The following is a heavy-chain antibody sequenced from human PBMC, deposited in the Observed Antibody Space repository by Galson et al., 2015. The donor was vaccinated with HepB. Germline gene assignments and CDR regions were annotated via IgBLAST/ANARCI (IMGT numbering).Heavy chain of an antibody. CDR3: ARPLQRWYWFDP. D-gene: IGHD6-13*01. V-gene: IGHV4-39*01. J-gene: IGHJ5*02. Sequence: LSLTCTVSGGSISSSSYYWGWIRQPPGKGLEWIGSIYYSGSTYYNPSLKGRVTISVDTSKNQFSLKLSSVTAADTAVYYCARPLQRWYWFDPWGQGTLVTVSS. CDR2: IYYSGST. CDR1: GGSISSSSYY.